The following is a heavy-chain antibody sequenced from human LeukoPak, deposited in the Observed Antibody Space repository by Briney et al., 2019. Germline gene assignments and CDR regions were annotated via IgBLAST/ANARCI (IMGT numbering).Heavy chain of an antibody. CDR1: GYTFTSYG. CDR2: ISAYNGNT. V-gene: IGHV1-18*01. D-gene: IGHD3-22*01. CDR3: ARGPRPTYYYYDSSGAYYYMDV. Sequence: GASVKVSFKASGYTFTSYGISWVRQAPGQGLEWMGWISAYNGNTNYAQKLQGRVTMTTDTSTSTAYMELRSLRSDDTAVYYCARGPRPTYYYYDSSGAYYYMDVWSKGTTVTISS. J-gene: IGHJ6*03.